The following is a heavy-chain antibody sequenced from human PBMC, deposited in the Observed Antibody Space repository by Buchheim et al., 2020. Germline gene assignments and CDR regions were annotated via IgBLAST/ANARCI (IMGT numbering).Heavy chain of an antibody. CDR2: IYSSGNT. Sequence: QLRLQESGPRLVKPSETLSLTCTVSGGSVSTGNHWGSIRQPPGKGLEWIASIYSSGNTYYNSSLKSRLALSIDTSANRFSLELTSVTAADTAVYYCARLLGFLVDHWGQGTL. CDR1: GGSVSTGNH. J-gene: IGHJ4*02. V-gene: IGHV4-39*01. D-gene: IGHD2/OR15-2a*01. CDR3: ARLLGFLVDH.